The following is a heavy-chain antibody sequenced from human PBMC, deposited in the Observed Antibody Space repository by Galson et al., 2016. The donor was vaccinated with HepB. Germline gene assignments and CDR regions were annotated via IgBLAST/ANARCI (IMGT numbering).Heavy chain of an antibody. CDR3: ARESVTIAALDF. D-gene: IGHD6-6*01. V-gene: IGHV4-4*07. CDR1: GGSMNGYF. CDR2: IYFTGDA. Sequence: ETLSLTCTVSGGSMNGYFWNWIRQSAGKGLEWIGRIYFTGDANYNPSLKSRVTMSVDMSKNQFSLRLTSVTAADTAVYFCARESVTIAALDFWGQGTPVTVSS. J-gene: IGHJ4*02.